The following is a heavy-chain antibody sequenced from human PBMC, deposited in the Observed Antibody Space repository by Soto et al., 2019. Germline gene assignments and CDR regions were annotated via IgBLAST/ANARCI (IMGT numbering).Heavy chain of an antibody. CDR1: GFTSSNYA. D-gene: IGHD4-17*01. V-gene: IGHV3-23*01. CDR3: AKDPNGDYVGAFEI. Sequence: GSLRLSCATSGFTSSNYAMSWVRQAPGKGLEWVSGVSASGGSTYYADSVKGRFTISRDNSKNTLSLQMNSLRAEDTAVYYCAKDPNGDYVGAFEIWGQGTMVTVSS. J-gene: IGHJ3*02. CDR2: VSASGGST.